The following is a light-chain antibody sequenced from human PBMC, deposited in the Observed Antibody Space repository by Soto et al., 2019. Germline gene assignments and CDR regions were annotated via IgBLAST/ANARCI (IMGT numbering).Light chain of an antibody. Sequence: IQMTQSPSSVSASVGDRVILTCRASQRISSWLAWYHQRPGKAPKLLIYATSTLETGVPSRFIGSGSGRDFTLTISSLQPEDLGTYFCQQANSVPWTFGQGTKVEVK. J-gene: IGKJ1*01. CDR1: QRISSW. CDR2: ATS. V-gene: IGKV1-12*01. CDR3: QQANSVPWT.